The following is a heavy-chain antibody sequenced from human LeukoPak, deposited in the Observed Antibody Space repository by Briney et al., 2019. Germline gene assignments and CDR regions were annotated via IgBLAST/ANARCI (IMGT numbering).Heavy chain of an antibody. CDR1: GGSFTTYS. Sequence: SEALSLTCTVSGGSFTTYSWSWIRQPPEKGLDWIGDVHSNGNTNYNPSLKNRVTMSIDTSRDQFSLTLTSVTAADTAIFYCARRIQLWSYWHFDLWGRGTLVTVSS. D-gene: IGHD5-18*01. V-gene: IGHV4-4*08. CDR2: VHSNGNT. CDR3: ARRIQLWSYWHFDL. J-gene: IGHJ2*01.